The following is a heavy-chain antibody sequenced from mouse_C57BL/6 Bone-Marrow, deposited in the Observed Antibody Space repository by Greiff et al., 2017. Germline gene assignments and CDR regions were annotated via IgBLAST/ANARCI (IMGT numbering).Heavy chain of an antibody. J-gene: IGHJ2*01. CDR1: GYAFSSSW. V-gene: IGHV1-82*01. CDR2: IYPGDGDT. CDR3: TFDGYYFDY. Sequence: QVQLQQSGPELVKPGASVKISCKASGYAFSSSWMNWVKQRPGKGLEWIGRIYPGDGDTNYNGKFKGKATLTADKSSSTAYMQLSSLTSEDAAVYYCTFDGYYFDYWGQGTTLTVSA. D-gene: IGHD2-3*01.